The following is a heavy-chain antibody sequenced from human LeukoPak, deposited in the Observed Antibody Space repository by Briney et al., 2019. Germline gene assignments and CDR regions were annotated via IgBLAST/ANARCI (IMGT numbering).Heavy chain of an antibody. D-gene: IGHD1-26*01. CDR2: VNSDGSST. J-gene: IGHJ3*02. CDR3: ARGGSPPEALGDTFDI. V-gene: IGHV3-74*01. Sequence: SGGSLRLSCVASGFTFSSHWMHWVHRAPGKGLVWVSRVNSDGSSTRYADSVQGRFTISRDNAKNTLYLQMNSLRAGDTAVYYCARGGSPPEALGDTFDIWGQGTMVTVSS. CDR1: GFTFSSHW.